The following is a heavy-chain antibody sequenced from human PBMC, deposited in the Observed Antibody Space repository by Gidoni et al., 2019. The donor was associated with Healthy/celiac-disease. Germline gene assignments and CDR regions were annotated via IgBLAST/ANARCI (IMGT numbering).Heavy chain of an antibody. D-gene: IGHD3-22*01. J-gene: IGHJ6*02. CDR2: ISGSGGST. Sequence: EVQLLESGGGLVQPGGSLRLSCAASGFTFSSYALSWVRQAPGKGLEWVSAISGSGGSTYYADSVKGRFTISRDNSKNTLYLQMNSLRAEDTAVYYCAKYRLGESSGYRYYYYGMDVWGQGTTVTVSS. CDR3: AKYRLGESSGYRYYYYGMDV. CDR1: GFTFSSYA. V-gene: IGHV3-23*01.